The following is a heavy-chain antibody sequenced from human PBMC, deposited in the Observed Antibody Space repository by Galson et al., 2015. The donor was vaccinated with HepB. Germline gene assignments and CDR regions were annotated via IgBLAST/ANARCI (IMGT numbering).Heavy chain of an antibody. CDR3: ARMFALSSGWYLDY. CDR2: IDWDDDK. D-gene: IGHD6-19*01. V-gene: IGHV2-70*11. Sequence: PALVKPTQTLTLTCTFSGFSLSTSGMCVSWIRQPPGKALEWLARIDWDDDKYYSTSLKTRLTISKDTSKNQVVLTMTNMDPVDTATYYCARMFALSSGWYLDYWGQGTLVTVSS. CDR1: GFSLSTSGMC. J-gene: IGHJ4*02.